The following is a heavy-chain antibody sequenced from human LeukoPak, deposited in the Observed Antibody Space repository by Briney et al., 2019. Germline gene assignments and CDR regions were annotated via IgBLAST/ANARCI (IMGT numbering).Heavy chain of an antibody. CDR1: GFTFSTYS. J-gene: IGHJ3*01. V-gene: IGHV3-21*01. Sequence: GGSLRLSCAASGFTFSTYSMTWVRQAPGKGLEWVSSISSSGSYIYYADSVKGRFTISIDNAKNSLNLRMNSLGADDTAVYYCARKDGSDDAFDVWGQGTMITVSS. CDR2: ISSSGSYI. D-gene: IGHD5-24*01. CDR3: ARKDGSDDAFDV.